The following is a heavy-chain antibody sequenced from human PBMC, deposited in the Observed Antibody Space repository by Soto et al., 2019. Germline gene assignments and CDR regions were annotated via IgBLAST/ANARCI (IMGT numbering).Heavy chain of an antibody. CDR2: ISGSGGST. Sequence: GGSLRLSCAASGFTFSSYAMSWVRQAPGKGLEWVSAISGSGGSTYYADSVKGRFTISRDNSKNTLYLQMNSLRAEDTAVYYCAKARITMIVVVNNYFDYWGQGTLVTVSS. J-gene: IGHJ4*02. CDR1: GFTFSSYA. V-gene: IGHV3-23*01. D-gene: IGHD3-22*01. CDR3: AKARITMIVVVNNYFDY.